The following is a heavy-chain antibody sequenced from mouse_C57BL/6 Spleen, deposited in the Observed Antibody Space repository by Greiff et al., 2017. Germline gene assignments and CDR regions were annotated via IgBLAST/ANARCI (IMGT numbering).Heavy chain of an antibody. CDR3: ARIPDYAMDY. Sequence: VQLQQPGAELVKPGASVKMSCKASGYTFTSYWITWVKQRPGQGLEWIGAIYPGSGSTTYNEKFKSKATLTVDTSSSTAYMQLSSLASYDAAFYYCARIPDYAMDYWGQGTSVTVSS. CDR2: IYPGSGST. V-gene: IGHV1-55*01. CDR1: GYTFTSYW. D-gene: IGHD5-1-1*01. J-gene: IGHJ4*01.